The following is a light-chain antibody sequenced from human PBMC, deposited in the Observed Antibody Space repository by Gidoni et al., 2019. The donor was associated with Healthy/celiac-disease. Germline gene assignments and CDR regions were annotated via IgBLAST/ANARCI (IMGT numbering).Light chain of an antibody. CDR2: KAS. J-gene: IGKJ1*01. CDR1: QSISSW. V-gene: IGKV1-5*03. CDR3: QQYNSYLET. Sequence: DIQMTQSPSTLSASVGDRVTITCRASQSISSWLAWYQQKPGKAPKLLIYKASSLESGVPSRFSGSGSGTEFTLTISSLQPDDFATYYCQQYNSYLETFXXXTKVEIK.